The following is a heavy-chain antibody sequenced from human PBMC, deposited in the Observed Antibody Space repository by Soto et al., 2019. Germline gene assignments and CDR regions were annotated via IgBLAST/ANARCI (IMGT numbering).Heavy chain of an antibody. CDR3: AREPSI. CDR2: IYYSGST. Sequence: SETLSLTCTVSGGSISSYYWSWIRQPPGKGLEWIGYIYYSGSTNYNPSIKSRVTISVDTSKNQYSLKLNTMTAADTAVYYCAREPSIWGQGTLVTVSS. V-gene: IGHV4-59*01. CDR1: GGSISSYY. J-gene: IGHJ4*02.